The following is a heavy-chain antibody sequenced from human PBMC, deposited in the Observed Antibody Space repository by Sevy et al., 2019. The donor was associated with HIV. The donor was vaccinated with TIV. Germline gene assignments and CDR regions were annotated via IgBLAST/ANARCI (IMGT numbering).Heavy chain of an antibody. CDR2: ISGSDSTI. V-gene: IGHV3-11*01. CDR3: VRDHVKDGDLGDYYYYAMDV. J-gene: IGHJ6*02. CDR1: GFTFSDYY. D-gene: IGHD4-17*01. Sequence: WGSLRLSCAASGFTFSDYYMSWIRQAPGKGLEWISYISGSDSTIYYADSVKGRFTISRDNAKNSLYLQMNSLRAEDTAVYYCVRDHVKDGDLGDYYYYAMDVWGQGTTVTVSS.